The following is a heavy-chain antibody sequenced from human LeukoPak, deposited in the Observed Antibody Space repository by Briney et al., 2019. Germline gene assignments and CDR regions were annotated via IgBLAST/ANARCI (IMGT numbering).Heavy chain of an antibody. CDR2: ISSSGSTI. V-gene: IGHV3-11*01. Sequence: PGGSLRLSCAASGFTFSDYYMSWIRQAPGKGLEWVSYISSSGSTIYYADSVKGRFTISRDNAKNSLYLQMNSLRAEDTAVYYCARSTRRQNDAFDIWGQGTVVTVSS. CDR1: GFTFSDYY. J-gene: IGHJ3*02. CDR3: ARSTRRQNDAFDI.